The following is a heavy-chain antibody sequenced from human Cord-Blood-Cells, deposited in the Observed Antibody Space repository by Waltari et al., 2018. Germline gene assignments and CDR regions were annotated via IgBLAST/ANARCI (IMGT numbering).Heavy chain of an antibody. V-gene: IGHV4-61*01. J-gene: IGHJ6*02. CDR3: ARASRDNYYYYYYGMDV. CDR2: IYYSGST. D-gene: IGHD3-9*01. CDR1: GGYISIGRYY. Sequence: VHLQESCPVLVKPSETLSLPCTVAGGYISIGRYYWGLFRRPPGKGLELIGYIYYSGSTNHNPSLKRRVTISVDTSKNQFSLKLSSVTAADTAVYYCARASRDNYYYYYYGMDVWGQGTTVTVSS.